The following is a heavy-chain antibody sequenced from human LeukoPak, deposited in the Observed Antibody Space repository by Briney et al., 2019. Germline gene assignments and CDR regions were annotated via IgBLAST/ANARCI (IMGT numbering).Heavy chain of an antibody. V-gene: IGHV4-39*07. CDR1: GGSISSSSYY. Sequence: SETLSLTCTVSGGSISSSSYYWGWIRQPPGKGLEWIGSIYYSGNTNYNPSLKSRVSISLDKSKNQFFLKMNSVTAADTAVYYCARNGFSWHGYWGQGTLVTVSS. CDR2: IYYSGNT. J-gene: IGHJ4*02. D-gene: IGHD3/OR15-3a*01. CDR3: ARNGFSWHGY.